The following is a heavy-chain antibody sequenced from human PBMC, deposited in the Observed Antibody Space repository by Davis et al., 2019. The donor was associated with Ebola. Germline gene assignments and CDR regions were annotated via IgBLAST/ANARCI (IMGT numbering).Heavy chain of an antibody. D-gene: IGHD5-12*01. CDR1: GFTFSDHY. J-gene: IGHJ2*01. CDR2: IYYSGSA. Sequence: ESLKISCAASGFTFSDHYMDWVRQPPGKGLEWIGYIYYSGSAKYSPSLGSRVTMSADTSKNHFSLRLRSVTAADTAVYYCARDSLHYSGYDSYFDLWGRGTLVTVSS. CDR3: ARDSLHYSGYDSYFDL. V-gene: IGHV4-59*11.